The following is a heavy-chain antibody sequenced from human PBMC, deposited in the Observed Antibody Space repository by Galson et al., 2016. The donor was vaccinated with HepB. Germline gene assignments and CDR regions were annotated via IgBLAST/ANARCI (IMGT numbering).Heavy chain of an antibody. CDR3: ASNTYSYVKTGTHYVNFFHY. CDR2: ITFDGSNK. CDR1: DSTFSRYA. J-gene: IGHJ4*02. V-gene: IGHV3-30-3*01. Sequence: SLRLSCAASDSTFSRYAMHWVRQSPDKGLEWAAVITFDGSNKYYADSMKGRFSISRDNSKNTLYLEMNSLRTEDAAVYYCASNTYSYVKTGTHYVNFFHYWGQGTRVTVSS. D-gene: IGHD1-7*01.